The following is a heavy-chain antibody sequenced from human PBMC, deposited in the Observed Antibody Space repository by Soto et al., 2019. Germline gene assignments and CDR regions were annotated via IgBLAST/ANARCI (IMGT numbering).Heavy chain of an antibody. CDR2: IYYSGST. CDR1: GGSISSYY. V-gene: IGHV4-59*01. Sequence: TSETLSLTCTVSGGSISSYYWSWIRQPPGKGLEWIGYIYYSGSTNYNPSLKSRVTISVDTSKNQFSLKLSSVTAADTAVYYCARVWGGAFDFWGQRTMVTVSS. J-gene: IGHJ3*01. CDR3: ARVWGGAFDF. D-gene: IGHD3-10*01.